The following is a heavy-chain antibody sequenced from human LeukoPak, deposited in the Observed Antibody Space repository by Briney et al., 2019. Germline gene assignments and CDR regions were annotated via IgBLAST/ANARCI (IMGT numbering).Heavy chain of an antibody. J-gene: IGHJ4*02. CDR1: GFTFSSYS. V-gene: IGHV3-48*01. D-gene: IGHD5-18*01. CDR2: ISSISSTI. Sequence: GGSLRLSCAASGFTFSSYSMNWVRQAPGKGLEWVSYISSISSTIYYADSVKGRFTITSDNAKTSLYLQMNSLRAEDTAVYYCARDQRGYSYVDYWGQGTLVTVSS. CDR3: ARDQRGYSYVDY.